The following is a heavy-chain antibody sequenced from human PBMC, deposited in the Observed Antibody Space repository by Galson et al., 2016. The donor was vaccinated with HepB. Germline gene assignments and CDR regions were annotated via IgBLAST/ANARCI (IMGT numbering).Heavy chain of an antibody. J-gene: IGHJ6*03. CDR3: ARVSPVDYYYYMDV. Sequence: SLRLSCAASGFTFNRRGMHWVRQAPGKGLEWVAADSMDGRRKFYADSGKGRFTISRDNSNNMLFLQMSSLRAEDTAVYYCARVSPVDYYYYMDVWGRGTTVTVS. CDR2: DSMDGRRK. CDR1: GFTFNRRG. V-gene: IGHV3-30*03.